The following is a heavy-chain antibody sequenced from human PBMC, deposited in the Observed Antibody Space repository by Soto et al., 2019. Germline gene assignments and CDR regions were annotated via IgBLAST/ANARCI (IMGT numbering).Heavy chain of an antibody. Sequence: QVQLVQSGAEVKKPGSSVKVSCKASGGTFSSYTISWVRQAPGQGLEWMGRVIPILGIANYAQKFQGRVTITADKSTSTAYMELSSLRSEDTAVYYCARWDCSSTSCSFDPWGQGTLVTVSS. CDR1: GGTFSSYT. D-gene: IGHD2-2*01. V-gene: IGHV1-69*02. CDR2: VIPILGIA. CDR3: ARWDCSSTSCSFDP. J-gene: IGHJ5*02.